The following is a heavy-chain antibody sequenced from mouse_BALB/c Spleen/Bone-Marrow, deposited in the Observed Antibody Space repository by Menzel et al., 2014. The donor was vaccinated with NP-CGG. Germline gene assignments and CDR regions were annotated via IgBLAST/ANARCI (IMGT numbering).Heavy chain of an antibody. CDR3: ARGGNYAWFAY. J-gene: IGHJ3*01. V-gene: IGHV5-17*02. Sequence: EVKLMESGGGLVQPGGSRKLSCAASGFTFSGFGMHWVRQAPEKGLEWVAYISSGSSTIYYADTVKGRFTISRDNPKNTLFLQMTSLRSEDTAMYYCARGGNYAWFAYWGQGTLVTVSA. D-gene: IGHD2-1*01. CDR1: GFTFSGFG. CDR2: ISSGSSTI.